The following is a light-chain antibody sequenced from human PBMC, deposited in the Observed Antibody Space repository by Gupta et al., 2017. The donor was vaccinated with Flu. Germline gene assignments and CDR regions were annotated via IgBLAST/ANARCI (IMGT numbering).Light chain of an antibody. CDR3: SSYAGSTGV. CDR1: SNDVGGYNY. Sequence: QSALTQPRSVSGSPGQSVTISCPGTSNDVGGYNYVSWHQQHPGKAPKLMIYDVTKRPSAVPDRFSGSKSGITASLTISGLQTEDEADYYCSSYAGSTGVFGTGTTVTVL. CDR2: DVT. J-gene: IGLJ1*01. V-gene: IGLV2-11*01.